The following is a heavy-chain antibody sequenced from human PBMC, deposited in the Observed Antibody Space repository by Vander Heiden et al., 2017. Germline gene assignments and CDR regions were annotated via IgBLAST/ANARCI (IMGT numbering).Heavy chain of an antibody. J-gene: IGHJ4*02. Sequence: QLQLQESGPGLVKPSETLSLICTVSGGSISSSTYSWGWIRQPPGKGLEWIGSIYYSGNTYYNPSLKSQVTISVDTSKNQFSLKLNSVTAADTAVYFCARLKNRSLDYWGQGTLVTVSS. CDR2: IYYSGNT. V-gene: IGHV4-39*01. CDR1: GGSISSSTYS. CDR3: ARLKNRSLDY.